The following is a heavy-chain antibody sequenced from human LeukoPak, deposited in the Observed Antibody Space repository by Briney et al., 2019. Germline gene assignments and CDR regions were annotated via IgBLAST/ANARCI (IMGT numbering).Heavy chain of an antibody. CDR2: ISSSSSYI. CDR3: ARIGYSSSSFDY. V-gene: IGHV3-21*01. Sequence: GGSLRLSCAASGFTFSSYSMNWVRQAPGKGLEWVSSISSSSSYIYYADSVKGRFTISRDNAKNSLYLQMNSLRAEDTAVYLCARIGYSSSSFDYWGQGTLVTVSS. CDR1: GFTFSSYS. D-gene: IGHD6-6*01. J-gene: IGHJ4*02.